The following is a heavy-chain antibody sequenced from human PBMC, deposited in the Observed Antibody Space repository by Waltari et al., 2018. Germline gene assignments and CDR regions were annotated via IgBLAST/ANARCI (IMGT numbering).Heavy chain of an antibody. Sequence: QESGQGLVKPSGTLSLTCAVSGDSISGNYWWSWVRQSPEKGLEWIGQVHHSGKTHYNPSLQSRVTISVDKPKNQFSLNLNSVTAADTAVYYCAGDRAIGLFFDYWGRGTLVTVSS. CDR1: GDSISGNYW. J-gene: IGHJ4*02. CDR3: AGDRAIGLFFDY. V-gene: IGHV4-4*02. D-gene: IGHD2-2*01. CDR2: VHHSGKT.